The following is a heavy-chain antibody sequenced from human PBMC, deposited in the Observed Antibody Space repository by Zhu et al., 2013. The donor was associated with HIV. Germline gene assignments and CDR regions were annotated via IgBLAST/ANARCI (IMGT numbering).Heavy chain of an antibody. Sequence: QVQLQESGPGLVKPSQTLSLTCTVSGGSISSGDYYWSWIRQPPGKGLEWIGYIYYSGSTYYNPSLKSRVTISVDTSKNQFSLKLSSVTAADTAVYYCARSLWATLSFGWAPHYWGQGTLGHRLL. CDR3: ARSLWATLSFGWAPHY. J-gene: IGHJ4*02. D-gene: IGHD1-26*01. V-gene: IGHV4-30-4*01. CDR1: GGSISSGDYY. CDR2: IYYSGST.